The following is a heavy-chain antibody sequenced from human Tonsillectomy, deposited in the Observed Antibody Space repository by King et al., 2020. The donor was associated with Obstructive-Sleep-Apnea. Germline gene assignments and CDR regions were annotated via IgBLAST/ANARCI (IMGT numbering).Heavy chain of an antibody. J-gene: IGHJ6*02. CDR1: GGSLSNYA. Sequence: VQLVESGAEVKKPGSAVKVSCKASGGSLSNYAVSWVRQAPGQGLEWMGGIIPLFGIANYAQSFQDRVTITADESTSTAYLELSSLRSGDTAIYYFARAGTLTPNHHFGMDVWGQGTTVTVS. V-gene: IGHV1-69*01. CDR2: IIPLFGIA. D-gene: IGHD1-14*01. CDR3: ARAGTLTPNHHFGMDV.